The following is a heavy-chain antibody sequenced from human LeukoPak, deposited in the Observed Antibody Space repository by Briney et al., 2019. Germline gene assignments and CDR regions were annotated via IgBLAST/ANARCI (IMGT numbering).Heavy chain of an antibody. D-gene: IGHD6-13*01. CDR1: GFTVSSNY. J-gene: IGHJ4*02. Sequence: AGGSLRLSCAASGFTVSSNYMSWVRQAPGKGLEWVSVIYSGGSTYYADSVKGRFTISRDNSRNRLYLKMNCLRAEDTAVNYCARGSSWYYFDYWGQGTLVTVSS. V-gene: IGHV3-53*01. CDR3: ARGSSWYYFDY. CDR2: IYSGGST.